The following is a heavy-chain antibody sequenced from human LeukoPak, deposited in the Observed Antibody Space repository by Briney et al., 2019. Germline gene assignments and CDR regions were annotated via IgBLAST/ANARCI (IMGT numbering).Heavy chain of an antibody. Sequence: GGSLRLSCAASGFTFSSYGMHWVRQAPGKGLEWVAVIWYDGSNKYYADSVKGRFTISRDNSKNTLYLQMSSLRAEDTAVYYCARGFLRGYCSGGSCYPRSWGQGTLVTVSS. D-gene: IGHD2-15*01. CDR2: IWYDGSNK. CDR3: ARGFLRGYCSGGSCYPRS. J-gene: IGHJ5*02. CDR1: GFTFSSYG. V-gene: IGHV3-33*01.